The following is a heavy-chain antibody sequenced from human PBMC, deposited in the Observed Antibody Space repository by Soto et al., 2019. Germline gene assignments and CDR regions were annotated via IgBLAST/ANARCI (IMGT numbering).Heavy chain of an antibody. D-gene: IGHD3-10*01. V-gene: IGHV3-33*01. CDR2: IWYDGSNK. CDR3: ARDGVADFQPFLCFGELNWFDP. CDR1: GFTFSSDG. Sequence: GGSLRLSCAASGFTFSSDGMHWVRQAPGKGLEWVAVIWYDGSNKYYADSVKGRFTISRDNSKNTLYLQMNSLRAEDTAGYYWARDGVADFQPFLCFGELNWFDPWGQGTLVTVSS. J-gene: IGHJ5*02.